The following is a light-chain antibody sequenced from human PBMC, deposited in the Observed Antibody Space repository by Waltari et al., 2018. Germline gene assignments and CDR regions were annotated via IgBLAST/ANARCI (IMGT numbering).Light chain of an antibody. Sequence: DIQMTQSPSPLSASVGDRVTITSQASHDISNYLNWYQQKPGKAPKLLIYDASNLETGVPSRFSGSGSGTDFTFTISSLQPEDIATYYCQQYDNLPLTFGGGTKVEIK. CDR2: DAS. CDR3: QQYDNLPLT. J-gene: IGKJ4*01. CDR1: HDISNY. V-gene: IGKV1-33*01.